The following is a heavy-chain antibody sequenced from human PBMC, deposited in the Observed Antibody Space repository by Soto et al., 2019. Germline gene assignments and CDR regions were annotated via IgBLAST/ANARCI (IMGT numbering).Heavy chain of an antibody. V-gene: IGHV4-39*01. D-gene: IGHD3-3*01. CDR3: ARQLYDFWPNWSDP. Sequence: QLQLQESGPGLVKPSETLSLTCTVSGGSISSSSYYWGWIRQPPGKGLEWIGSIHYSGSTYYNPSLKSRVTISVATSKNQFSLKMSSVTAADTAVYYCARQLYDFWPNWSDPWCQGTLVTVSS. J-gene: IGHJ5*02. CDR2: IHYSGST. CDR1: GGSISSSSYY.